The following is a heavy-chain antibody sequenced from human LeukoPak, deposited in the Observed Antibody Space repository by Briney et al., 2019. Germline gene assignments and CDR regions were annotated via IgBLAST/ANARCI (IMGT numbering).Heavy chain of an antibody. CDR2: IIPIFGTA. Sequence: SVKVSCKASGGTFSSYAISWVRQAPGQGLEWMGGIIPIFGTANYAQKFQGRVTITADKSTSTAYMELSSLRSADTAVYYCARDRYAGTTHFDAFDIWGQGTMVTVSS. D-gene: IGHD1-1*01. CDR3: ARDRYAGTTHFDAFDI. V-gene: IGHV1-69*06. CDR1: GGTFSSYA. J-gene: IGHJ3*02.